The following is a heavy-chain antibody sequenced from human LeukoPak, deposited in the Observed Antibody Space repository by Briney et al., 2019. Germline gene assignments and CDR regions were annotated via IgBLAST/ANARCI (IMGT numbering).Heavy chain of an antibody. Sequence: PSETLSLTCTVSGGSISSSSYYWGWIRQPPGKGLEWISYISRSGSSIHYADSVKGRFTISRDNAKNSLYLQMNSLRAEDTAVYYCARGINGDYAHESYFDYWGQGTLVTVSS. D-gene: IGHD4-17*01. J-gene: IGHJ4*02. CDR2: ISRSGSSI. CDR1: GGSISSSSYY. CDR3: ARGINGDYAHESYFDY. V-gene: IGHV3-11*04.